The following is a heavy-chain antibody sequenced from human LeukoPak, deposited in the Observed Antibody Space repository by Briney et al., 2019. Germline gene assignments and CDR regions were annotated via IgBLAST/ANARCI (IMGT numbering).Heavy chain of an antibody. D-gene: IGHD3-22*01. CDR3: ARGPHYYDSSGYYELVGYYYYMDV. Sequence: SETLSLTCTVSGGSISRSSYYWGWIRQPPGRGLEWIGSIYYSGSTNYNPSLKSRVTISVDTSKNQFSLKLSSVTAADTAVYYCARGPHYYDSSGYYELVGYYYYMDVWGKGTTVTVSS. CDR1: GGSISRSSYY. J-gene: IGHJ6*03. CDR2: IYYSGST. V-gene: IGHV4-39*07.